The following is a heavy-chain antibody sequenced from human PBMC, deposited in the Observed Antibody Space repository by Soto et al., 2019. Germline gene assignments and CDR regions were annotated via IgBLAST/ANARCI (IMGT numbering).Heavy chain of an antibody. Sequence: SETLSLTCTVSGGSISSYYWSWIRQPPGKGLEWIGYIYYSGSTNYNPSLKSRVTISVDTSKNQFSLKLSSVTAADTAVYYCARGGRVELDYGETHCYYYMDVWGKGTTVTVSS. CDR2: IYYSGST. CDR1: GGSISSYY. CDR3: ARGGRVELDYGETHCYYYMDV. D-gene: IGHD4-17*01. V-gene: IGHV4-59*01. J-gene: IGHJ6*03.